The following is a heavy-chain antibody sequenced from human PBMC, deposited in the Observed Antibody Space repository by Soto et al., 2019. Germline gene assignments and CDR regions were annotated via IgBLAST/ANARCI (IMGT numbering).Heavy chain of an antibody. CDR3: AKLYSWVTIFGVVSSADAFDI. Sequence: GGSLRLSCAASGFTFSSYAMSWVRQAPGKGLEWVSAISGSGGSTYYADSVKGRFTISRGNSKNTLYLQMNSLRAEDTAVYYCAKLYSWVTIFGVVSSADAFDIWGQGTMVT. J-gene: IGHJ3*02. CDR2: ISGSGGST. D-gene: IGHD3-3*01. V-gene: IGHV3-23*01. CDR1: GFTFSSYA.